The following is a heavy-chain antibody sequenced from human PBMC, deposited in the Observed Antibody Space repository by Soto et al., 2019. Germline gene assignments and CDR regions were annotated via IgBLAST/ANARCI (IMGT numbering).Heavy chain of an antibody. V-gene: IGHV1-24*01. CDR1: GYTLTELS. CDR2: FDPEDGET. J-gene: IGHJ4*02. D-gene: IGHD5-12*01. Sequence: GASVKVSCKVSGYTLTELSMHWVRQAPGKGLEWMGGFDPEDGETIYAQKFQGRVTMTEDTSTDTAYMELSSLRSEDTAVYYCATILGAPDEIVATFTDYWGQGTLVTVSS. CDR3: ATILGAPDEIVATFTDY.